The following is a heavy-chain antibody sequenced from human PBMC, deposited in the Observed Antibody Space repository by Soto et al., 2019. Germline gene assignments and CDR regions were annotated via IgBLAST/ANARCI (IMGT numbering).Heavy chain of an antibody. CDR2: IWYDGSNK. V-gene: IGHV3-33*01. CDR3: ARDWERAFDY. D-gene: IGHD1-26*01. Sequence: QVQLVESGGGVVQPGRSLRLSCAASGFTFSSYGMHWVRQAPGKGLEWVAVIWYDGSNKYYGDSVKGRFTISRDNSKNTLYLQMNSLRAEDTAVYYCARDWERAFDYWGQGTLVTVSS. CDR1: GFTFSSYG. J-gene: IGHJ4*02.